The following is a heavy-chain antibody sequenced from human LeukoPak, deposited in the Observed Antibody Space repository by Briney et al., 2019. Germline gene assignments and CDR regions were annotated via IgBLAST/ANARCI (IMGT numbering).Heavy chain of an antibody. V-gene: IGHV3-66*01. CDR2: IYSGGSI. CDR1: GLTVSSY. D-gene: IGHD4-23*01. J-gene: IGHJ4*02. CDR3: ARPPYGGVDY. Sequence: PGRSLRLSCAASGLTVSSYISWVRQAPWTGLEWVSVIYSGGSIYYADSVKGRFTISRDKSKNTLYLQMNSLRAEDTAVYYCARPPYGGVDYWGQGTLVTVSS.